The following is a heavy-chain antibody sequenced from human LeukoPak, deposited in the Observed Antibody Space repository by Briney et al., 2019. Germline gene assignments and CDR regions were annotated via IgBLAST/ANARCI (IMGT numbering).Heavy chain of an antibody. Sequence: PSETLSLTCIVSGYSISSGYYWGWIRQPPGKGLEWIGSIYHSGSTYYNPSLKSRVTISVDTSKNQFSLKLSSVTAADTAVYYCATRHYDYVWGSYREDYWGQGTLVTVSS. V-gene: IGHV4-38-2*02. CDR1: GYSISSGYY. J-gene: IGHJ4*02. D-gene: IGHD3-16*02. CDR3: ATRHYDYVWGSYREDY. CDR2: IYHSGST.